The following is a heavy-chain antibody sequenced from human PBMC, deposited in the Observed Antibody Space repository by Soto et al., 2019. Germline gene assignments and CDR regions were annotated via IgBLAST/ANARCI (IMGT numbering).Heavy chain of an antibody. CDR1: GYTFTGYY. D-gene: IGHD6-13*01. Sequence: QVQLVQSGAEVKKPGASVKVSCKASGYTFTGYYMHWVRQAPGQGLEWMGWINPNSGGTNYAQKFQGRVTTTRDPSISTAYMELSRLGYDDTAVYYCARVLKPQLVPAFDIWGQGTMVTVSS. J-gene: IGHJ3*02. CDR2: INPNSGGT. V-gene: IGHV1-2*02. CDR3: ARVLKPQLVPAFDI.